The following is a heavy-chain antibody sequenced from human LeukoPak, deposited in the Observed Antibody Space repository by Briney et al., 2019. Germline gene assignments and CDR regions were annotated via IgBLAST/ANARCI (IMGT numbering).Heavy chain of an antibody. Sequence: GSLRLSCAASGFTFSNYAMTWVRQAPGKGLEWVSSIGISGDNTYYADSVKGRFTMSRDNSKNTLYLQMNSLRAEDTAVYYCAKGGDGRYYSRADYWGQGTLVTVSS. CDR3: AKGGDGRYYSRADY. J-gene: IGHJ4*02. CDR2: IGISGDNT. V-gene: IGHV3-23*01. D-gene: IGHD2-21*01. CDR1: GFTFSNYA.